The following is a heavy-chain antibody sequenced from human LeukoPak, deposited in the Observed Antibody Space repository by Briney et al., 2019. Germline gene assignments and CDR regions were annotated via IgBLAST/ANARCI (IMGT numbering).Heavy chain of an antibody. CDR3: AGLASSGWYRVYYGMDV. CDR1: GGSISSYY. CDR2: IYYSEST. Sequence: SETLSLTCTVSGGSISSYYWSWIRQPPGHGLEWIGYIYYSESTNYNPALKTLVNVSVDTSKNQFSLNLCSVPAADTAVYYGAGLASSGWYRVYYGMDVWGQGTTVTVSS. V-gene: IGHV4-59*01. D-gene: IGHD6-19*01. J-gene: IGHJ6*02.